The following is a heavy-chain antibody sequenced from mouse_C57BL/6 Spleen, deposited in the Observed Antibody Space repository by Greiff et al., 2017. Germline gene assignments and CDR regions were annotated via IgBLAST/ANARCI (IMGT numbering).Heavy chain of an antibody. J-gene: IGHJ4*01. V-gene: IGHV1-15*01. D-gene: IGHD3-3*01. CDR3: TRARAFYALDY. CDR1: GYTFTDYE. Sequence: VQLQQSGAELVRPGASVTLSCKASGYTFTDYEMHWVKQTPVNGLEWIGAIDPDNGGTAYNQKFKGKAILTADKSSSPAYMELRSLTSEDSAVYYCTRARAFYALDYWGQGTSVTVSS. CDR2: IDPDNGGT.